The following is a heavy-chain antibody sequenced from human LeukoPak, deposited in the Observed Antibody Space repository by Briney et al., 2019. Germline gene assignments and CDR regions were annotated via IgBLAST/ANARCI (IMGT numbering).Heavy chain of an antibody. Sequence: GGSLRLSCAASGFTFSSYAMSWVRQAPGKGLEWVSGINWNGGSTGYADSVKGRFTISRDNAKNSLYLQMNSLRAEDTALYYCARDHKRDWYFDLWGRGTLVTVSS. CDR1: GFTFSSYA. CDR2: INWNGGST. V-gene: IGHV3-20*04. D-gene: IGHD1-1*01. J-gene: IGHJ2*01. CDR3: ARDHKRDWYFDL.